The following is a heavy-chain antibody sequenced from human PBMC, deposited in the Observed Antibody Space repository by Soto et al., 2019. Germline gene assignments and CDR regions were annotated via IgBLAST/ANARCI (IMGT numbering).Heavy chain of an antibody. V-gene: IGHV1-69*01. CDR2: IIPMFGTT. D-gene: IGHD6-13*01. Sequence: GASVKVSCKTSGGTFSSHAVNWVRQAPGQGLESMGGIIPMFGTTNYAQKFKGRVTISADESTSTAYMELSSLRSEDAAVYYCARAAIHGSSWYFWFDPWGQATLLTASS. CDR1: GGTFSSHA. J-gene: IGHJ5*02. CDR3: ARAAIHGSSWYFWFDP.